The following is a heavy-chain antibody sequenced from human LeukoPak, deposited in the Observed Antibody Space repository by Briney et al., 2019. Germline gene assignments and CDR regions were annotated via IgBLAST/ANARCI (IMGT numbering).Heavy chain of an antibody. Sequence: GGSLRLSCAASGFTFYRYEMNWVRQAPGKGLEWVSYISISGCTIYYADSVKGRFTITRDNARNSLYLQMNSLRAEDTAVYYCARILYYDSSGVLDYWGQGTLVTVSS. CDR3: ARILYYDSSGVLDY. CDR1: GFTFYRYE. D-gene: IGHD3-22*01. J-gene: IGHJ4*02. V-gene: IGHV3-48*03. CDR2: ISISGCTI.